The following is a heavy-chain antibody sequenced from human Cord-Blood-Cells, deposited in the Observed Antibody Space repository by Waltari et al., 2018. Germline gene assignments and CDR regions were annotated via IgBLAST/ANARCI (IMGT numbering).Heavy chain of an antibody. V-gene: IGHV1-2*02. Sequence: QVQLVQSGAEVKKPGASVKVSSQASGYTFTGYSIHWVGQAPGQGLEWMGWINPNSGGTNYAQKFQGRVTMTRDTSISTAYMELSRLRSDDTAVYYCARGPFVEYSSSNDYWGQGTLVTVSS. J-gene: IGHJ4*02. CDR3: ARGPFVEYSSSNDY. D-gene: IGHD6-6*01. CDR1: GYTFTGYS. CDR2: INPNSGGT.